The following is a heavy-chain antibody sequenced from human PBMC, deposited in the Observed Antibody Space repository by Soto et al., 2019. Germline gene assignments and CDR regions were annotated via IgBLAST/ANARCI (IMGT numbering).Heavy chain of an antibody. V-gene: IGHV1-2*04. CDR2: INPNSGGT. CDR1: GYTFAGYY. J-gene: IGHJ6*02. CDR3: ARAGDILTGYSLRGYYYGMDV. D-gene: IGHD3-9*01. Sequence: QVQLVQSGAEVKKPGASVKVSCKASGYTFAGYYMHWVRQAPGQGLEWMGWINPNSGGTNYAQKFQGWVTMTRDTSISTAYMELSRLRSDDTAVYYCARAGDILTGYSLRGYYYGMDVWGQGTTVTVSS.